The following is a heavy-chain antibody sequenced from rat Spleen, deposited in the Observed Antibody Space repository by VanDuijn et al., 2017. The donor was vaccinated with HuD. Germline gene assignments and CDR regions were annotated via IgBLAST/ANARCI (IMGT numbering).Heavy chain of an antibody. Sequence: EVQLVESDGGLVQPGRSMKLSCAASGFTFSNYDMAWIRQAPTKGLEWVASISPSGGTTYYRDSVKGRFTISRDNAENTAYLQMNSLWSEDTATYYCAVAGYGYWGQGVVVTVSS. CDR2: ISPSGGTT. J-gene: IGHJ2*01. CDR1: GFTFSNYD. CDR3: AVAGYGY. V-gene: IGHV5-25*01. D-gene: IGHD4-3*01.